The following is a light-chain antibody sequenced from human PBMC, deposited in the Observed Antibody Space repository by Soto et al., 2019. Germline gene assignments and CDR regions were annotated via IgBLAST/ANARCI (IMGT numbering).Light chain of an antibody. V-gene: IGKV1-5*01. Sequence: DIQMTQSPSTLSASVGDRVTITCRASQSISSWLAWYQQKPGKAPKLLIYDAASLESGVPSRFSGSGSGTEFTLTISSLQPDDFATYYGQQYNSYPQYTFGQGTKLEIK. CDR3: QQYNSYPQYT. J-gene: IGKJ2*01. CDR2: DAA. CDR1: QSISSW.